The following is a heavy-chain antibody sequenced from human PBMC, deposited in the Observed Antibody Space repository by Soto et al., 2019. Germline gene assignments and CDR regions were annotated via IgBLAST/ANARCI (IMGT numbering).Heavy chain of an antibody. CDR1: GFTFSSYW. Sequence: EVQLVESGGGLVQPGGSLRLSCAASGFTFSSYWMSWVRQAPGKGLEWVASIKQDGSEKYYVDSVKGRFSISRDNAKNSLYLQMDRLRTEDTAVYYCAILVGSSWYFFGYWGQGTLVTVSS. CDR3: AILVGSSWYFFGY. J-gene: IGHJ4*02. D-gene: IGHD6-13*01. CDR2: IKQDGSEK. V-gene: IGHV3-7*05.